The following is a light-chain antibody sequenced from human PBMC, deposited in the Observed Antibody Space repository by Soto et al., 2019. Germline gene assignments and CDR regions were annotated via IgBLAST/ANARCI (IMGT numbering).Light chain of an antibody. CDR1: QSLSSSY. CDR2: GAS. Sequence: EIVLTQSPGTLSLSPGERATLSCRASQSLSSSYLAWYQQKPGQAPRLLIYGASTRASDTPARFSGSGSVTDFALTISSLQPEDFAVYYCQQYNNWPSTFGQGTRLEIK. J-gene: IGKJ5*01. V-gene: IGKV3-20*01. CDR3: QQYNNWPST.